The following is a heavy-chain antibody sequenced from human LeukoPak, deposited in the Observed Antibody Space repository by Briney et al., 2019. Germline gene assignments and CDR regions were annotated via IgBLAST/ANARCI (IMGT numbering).Heavy chain of an antibody. CDR2: VYYSGST. D-gene: IGHD5-12*01. CDR1: GGSISSTSYY. CDR3: ARQGSGYDY. V-gene: IGHV4-39*01. J-gene: IGHJ4*02. Sequence: SETPSLTCTVSGGSISSTSYYWGWIRQPPGKGLEWIGSVYYSGSTYYNPFLKSRVTTAVDTSKNQFFLKVRSVTAADTAVYYCARQGSGYDYWGQGTLVTVPS.